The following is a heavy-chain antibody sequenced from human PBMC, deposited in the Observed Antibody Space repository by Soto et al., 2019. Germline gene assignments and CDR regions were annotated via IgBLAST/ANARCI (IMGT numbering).Heavy chain of an antibody. Sequence: ASVKVSCKASGYTFTNYAMHWVRQAPGQRLEWMGWINAGNGITKYAQKFQGRVTITRDTSTSTAYMELSSLRSEDTAVYYCARTLGSGYYLGYFDYWGQGTLVTVYS. CDR1: GYTFTNYA. J-gene: IGHJ4*02. D-gene: IGHD3-22*01. CDR2: INAGNGIT. CDR3: ARTLGSGYYLGYFDY. V-gene: IGHV1-3*01.